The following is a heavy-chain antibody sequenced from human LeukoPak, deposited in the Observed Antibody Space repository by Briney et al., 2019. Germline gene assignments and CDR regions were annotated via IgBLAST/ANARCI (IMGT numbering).Heavy chain of an antibody. J-gene: IGHJ6*03. CDR1: GFIFSSCP. CDR3: AKKGGSIQGMDV. CDR2: ISYDGSST. D-gene: IGHD1-26*01. V-gene: IGHV3-30*18. Sequence: GGSLRLSCAASGFIFSSCPMHWVRQAPGKGLEWVAIISYDGSSTFYADSVKGRFTISRDNSKNTLHLQMNTLSAEDTAVYYCAKKGGSIQGMDVWGKGTTVTVSS.